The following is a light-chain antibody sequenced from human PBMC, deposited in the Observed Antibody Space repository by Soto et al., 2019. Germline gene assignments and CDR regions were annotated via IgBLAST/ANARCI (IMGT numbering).Light chain of an antibody. Sequence: QSVLTQPASVSGSPGQSITISCTGTSSDVGSYDLVSWYQQHPDKAPKLMIYEVNKRPSGVSNRFSGSKSGNTASLTISGLQPEDEADYYCCSYAGSSTLLVGGGTKLTVL. J-gene: IGLJ2*01. CDR1: SSDVGSYDL. V-gene: IGLV2-23*01. CDR2: EVN. CDR3: CSYAGSSTLL.